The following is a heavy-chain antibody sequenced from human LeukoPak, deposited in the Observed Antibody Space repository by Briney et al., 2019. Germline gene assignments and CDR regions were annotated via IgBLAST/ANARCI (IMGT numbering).Heavy chain of an antibody. V-gene: IGHV4-59*01. CDR2: IYYSGST. CDR3: ARGGIGSSSPEY. J-gene: IGHJ4*02. CDR1: GGSISSYY. D-gene: IGHD6-6*01. Sequence: SETLSLTCTVSGGSISSYYWSWIRQPPGKGLEWIGYIYYSGSTNYNPSLKSRVTISVDTSKNQFSLKLSSVTAADTAVYYCARGGIGSSSPEYWGQGTLVTVSS.